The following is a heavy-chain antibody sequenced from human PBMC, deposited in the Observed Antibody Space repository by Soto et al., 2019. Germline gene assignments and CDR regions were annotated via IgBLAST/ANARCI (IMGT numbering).Heavy chain of an antibody. CDR2: ISYDGSNK. Sequence: PGGSLRLSCAASGFTFSSYAMHWVRQAPGKGLEWVAVISYDGSNKYYADSVKGRFTISRDNSKNTLYLQMNSLRAEDTAVYYCARTLDDSSGYYLGALDYWGQGTLVTVSS. CDR1: GFTFSSYA. V-gene: IGHV3-30-3*01. J-gene: IGHJ4*02. CDR3: ARTLDDSSGYYLGALDY. D-gene: IGHD3-22*01.